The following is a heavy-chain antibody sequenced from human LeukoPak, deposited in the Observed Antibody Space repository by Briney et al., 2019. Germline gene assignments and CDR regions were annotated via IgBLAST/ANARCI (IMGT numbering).Heavy chain of an antibody. J-gene: IGHJ4*02. CDR1: GGTFSSYA. V-gene: IGHV1-69*05. Sequence: PVKVSCKASGGTFSSYAISWVRQAPGQGLEWMGGIIPIFGTANYAQKFQGRVTITTDESTSTAYMELSSLRSEDTAVYYCARDPTYCGGDCSTWEGYWGQGTLVTVSS. CDR3: ARDPTYCGGDCSTWEGY. CDR2: IIPIFGTA. D-gene: IGHD2-21*02.